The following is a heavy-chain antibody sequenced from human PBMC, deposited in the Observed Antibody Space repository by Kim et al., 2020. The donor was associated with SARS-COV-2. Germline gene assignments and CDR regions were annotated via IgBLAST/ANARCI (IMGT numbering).Heavy chain of an antibody. CDR1: GGTFSSYA. D-gene: IGHD3-10*01. J-gene: IGHJ6*02. CDR3: ARDYYGSGSYNWMAGDHYYYGMDV. Sequence: SVKVSCKASGGTFSSYAISWVRQAPGQGLEWMGGIIPIFGTANYAQKFQGRVTITADESTSTAYMELSSLRSEDTAVYYCARDYYGSGSYNWMAGDHYYYGMDVWGQGTTVTVSS. CDR2: IIPIFGTA. V-gene: IGHV1-69*13.